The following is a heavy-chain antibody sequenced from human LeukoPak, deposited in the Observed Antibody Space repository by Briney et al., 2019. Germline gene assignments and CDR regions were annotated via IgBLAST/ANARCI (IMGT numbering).Heavy chain of an antibody. Sequence: SETLSLTCTVSGGSISSSSYYWGWIRQPPGKGLEWIGSIYYSGSTYYNPSLKSRVTISADTSKNQFSLKLSSVTAADTAVYYCAGRTGLRYFDWLVDYWGQGTMVTVSS. CDR1: GGSISSSSYY. CDR2: IYYSGST. CDR3: AGRTGLRYFDWLVDY. J-gene: IGHJ3*01. D-gene: IGHD3-9*01. V-gene: IGHV4-39*01.